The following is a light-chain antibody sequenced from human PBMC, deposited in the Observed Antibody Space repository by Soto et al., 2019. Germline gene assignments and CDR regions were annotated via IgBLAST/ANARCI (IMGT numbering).Light chain of an antibody. CDR2: DVS. CDR1: QSVSSY. Sequence: EVVLTQSPATLSLSPGGSATLSCRASQSVSSYLAWYQQRPGQALRLLIYDVSKGATGIPARFSGSGSGTDFTLTISSLEPEDFAIYFCHQRSNWPLTFGGGTKLEIK. V-gene: IGKV3-11*01. J-gene: IGKJ4*01. CDR3: HQRSNWPLT.